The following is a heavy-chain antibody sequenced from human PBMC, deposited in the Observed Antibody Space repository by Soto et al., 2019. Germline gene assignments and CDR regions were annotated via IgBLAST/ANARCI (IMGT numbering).Heavy chain of an antibody. J-gene: IGHJ4*02. Sequence: QVQLVQSGAEVRKPGSSVNVSCKASGTSFTSYGIHWVRQAPGQGLEWMGGFVPMFSSSNYAQKFQDRLTIVADESTNTAYMELSSLRADDSAIYYCARTGGTYYLDHWGQGTLVTVSS. CDR1: GTSFTSYG. D-gene: IGHD1-1*01. CDR3: ARTGGTYYLDH. CDR2: FVPMFSSS. V-gene: IGHV1-69*01.